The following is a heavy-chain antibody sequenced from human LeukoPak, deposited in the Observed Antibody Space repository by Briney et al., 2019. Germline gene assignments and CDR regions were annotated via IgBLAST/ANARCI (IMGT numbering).Heavy chain of an antibody. CDR1: GFPVSSNS. V-gene: IGHV3-53*01. Sequence: PGGSLRLSCAASGFPVSSNSMNWVRQAPGKGLQWVSVIYSGGNTYYADSVKGRFTISRDTSKNTLYLQMNSLRAEDTALYYCARENNFGSGMDVWGQGTTVTVSS. J-gene: IGHJ6*02. CDR2: IYSGGNT. CDR3: ARENNFGSGMDV. D-gene: IGHD3-10*01.